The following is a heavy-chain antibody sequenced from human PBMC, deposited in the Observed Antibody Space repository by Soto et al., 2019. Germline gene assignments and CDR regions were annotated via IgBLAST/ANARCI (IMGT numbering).Heavy chain of an antibody. V-gene: IGHV3-11*05. CDR1: GFTFSDYY. Sequence: PGGSLRLSCAASGFTFSDYYMSWIRQAPGKGLEWVSYISSSSSYTNYADSVKGRFTISRDNAKNSLYLQMNSLRAEDSAVYYCAKDRTVAARNFDYWGQGTQVTVSS. J-gene: IGHJ4*02. D-gene: IGHD6-6*01. CDR2: ISSSSSYT. CDR3: AKDRTVAARNFDY.